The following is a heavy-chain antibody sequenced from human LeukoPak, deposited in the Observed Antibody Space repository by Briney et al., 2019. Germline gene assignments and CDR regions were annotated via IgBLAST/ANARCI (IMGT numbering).Heavy chain of an antibody. V-gene: IGHV3-74*01. CDR3: VRGLAPYYGFFDD. Sequence: PGGSLRLSCAASGFTFSSHWMHWVRQVPGKGLEWVSRVSTDGTNTYYADSVKGRFIISRDNAKNTLYLQMSSLRLEGTALYYCVRGLAPYYGFFDDWGQGSFVTVSS. J-gene: IGHJ4*02. CDR2: VSTDGTNT. D-gene: IGHD3-10*01. CDR1: GFTFSSHW.